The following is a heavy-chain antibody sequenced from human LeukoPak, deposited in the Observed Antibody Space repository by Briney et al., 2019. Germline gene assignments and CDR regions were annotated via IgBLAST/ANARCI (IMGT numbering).Heavy chain of an antibody. J-gene: IGHJ4*02. CDR1: GFTFSSYW. CDR2: IKQDGSEK. Sequence: GGSLRLSCAASGFTFSSYWMSRVRQAPGKGLEWVANIKQDGSEKYYVDSVKGRFTISRDNAKNSLYLQMNSLRAEDTAVYYCARDRISPYRGYYFDYWGQGTLVTVSS. V-gene: IGHV3-7*01. D-gene: IGHD1-14*01. CDR3: ARDRISPYRGYYFDY.